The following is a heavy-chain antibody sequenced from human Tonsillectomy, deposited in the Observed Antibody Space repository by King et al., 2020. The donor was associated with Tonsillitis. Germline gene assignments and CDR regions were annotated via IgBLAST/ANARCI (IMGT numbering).Heavy chain of an antibody. D-gene: IGHD3-10*01. J-gene: IGHJ4*02. CDR3: AIGLWSRGDFDC. V-gene: IGHV4-61*02. CDR2: IYTNAST. Sequence: QLQESGPGLVKPSQTLSLTCTVYGASISSGSYYLSWIRQPAGKGLECLWLIYTNASTNYNPSLKSRVTISLDTSKNQFSLELSSVTAADTAVYYCAIGLWSRGDFDCWGQGTLVTVSS. CDR1: GASISSGSYY.